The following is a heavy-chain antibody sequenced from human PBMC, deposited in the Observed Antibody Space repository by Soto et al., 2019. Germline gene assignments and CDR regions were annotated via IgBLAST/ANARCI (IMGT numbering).Heavy chain of an antibody. CDR2: ISYDGSNK. CDR3: ARDQNYYDSSGYFRLPRYYFDY. CDR1: GFTFSSYA. Sequence: GESLKISCAASGFTFSSYAMHWVRQAPGKGLEWVAVISYDGSNKYYADSVKGRFTISRDNSKNTLYQQMNSLRAEDTAVFYCARDQNYYDSSGYFRLPRYYFDYWGQGTLVTVSS. D-gene: IGHD3-22*01. V-gene: IGHV3-30-3*01. J-gene: IGHJ4*02.